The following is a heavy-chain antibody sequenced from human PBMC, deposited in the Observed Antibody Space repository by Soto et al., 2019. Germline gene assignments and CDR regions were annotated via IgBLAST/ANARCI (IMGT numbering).Heavy chain of an antibody. V-gene: IGHV2-5*02. CDR1: GFSLSTSGVG. Sequence: QITLKESGPTLVKPTQTLTLTCTFSGFSLSTSGVGVGWIRQPPGKALEWLALIYWDDDKRHSPSLKSRLTITKDTSNNQVVLTMTNMDPVDTAPYYCAHGPFRFDPWGQGTLVTVSS. CDR3: AHGPFRFDP. CDR2: IYWDDDK. J-gene: IGHJ5*02.